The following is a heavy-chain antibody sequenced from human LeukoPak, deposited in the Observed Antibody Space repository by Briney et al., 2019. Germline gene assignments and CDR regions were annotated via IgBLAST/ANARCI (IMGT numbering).Heavy chain of an antibody. CDR2: ISTYNGHT. J-gene: IGHJ4*02. Sequence: VASVKVSCKASGYTFSTYGISWVRQAPGQGLEWMGWISTYNGHTYYAQEFQGRVTMTTDTSTSTAYMELRSLRSDDTALYYCARGAYGDYWGQGTLVTVSS. CDR1: GYTFSTYG. CDR3: ARGAYGDY. V-gene: IGHV1-18*01. D-gene: IGHD2-21*01.